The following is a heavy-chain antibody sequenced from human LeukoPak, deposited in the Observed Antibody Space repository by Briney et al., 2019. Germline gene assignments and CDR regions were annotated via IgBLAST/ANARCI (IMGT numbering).Heavy chain of an antibody. CDR1: GFTFSSYA. J-gene: IGHJ5*02. CDR3: VKDRFGSFDP. Sequence: GGSPRLSCSASGFTFSSYAMTWVRQAPGKGLEWVAAISPSASHRYYADFVGGRFTISRDNSKNTLDLQMSSLRAEDTAVYYCVKDRFGSFDPWGQGTLVTVSS. D-gene: IGHD5-18*01. CDR2: ISPSASHR. V-gene: IGHV3-23*01.